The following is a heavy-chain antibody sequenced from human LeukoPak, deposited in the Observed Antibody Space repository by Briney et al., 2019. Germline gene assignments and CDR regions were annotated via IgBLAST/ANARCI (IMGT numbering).Heavy chain of an antibody. CDR1: GGSVSDYY. V-gene: IGHV4-59*02. CDR2: IYESGST. D-gene: IGHD3-22*01. J-gene: IGHJ4*02. CDR3: ARDRYDHDSSGYYEF. Sequence: SETLSLTCTISGGSVSDYYWSWIRQPPGKELEWIGYIYESGSTDYNPSLRSRVTISRDTSKNQVSLKLTSVTTADTAVYYCARDRYDHDSSGYYEFWGQGTLVTVSS.